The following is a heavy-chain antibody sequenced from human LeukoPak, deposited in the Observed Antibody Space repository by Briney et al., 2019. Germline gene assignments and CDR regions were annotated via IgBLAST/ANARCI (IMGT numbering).Heavy chain of an antibody. CDR1: GFTFSSYA. Sequence: GGSLRLSCAASGFTFSSYAMSWVRQAPGKGLEWVSAISGSSATIFCADSVKGRFTISRDNSKNTLYLQMNSLRAEDTAIYHCAKGKESGSNRARLYDYWGQGTLVTVSS. V-gene: IGHV3-23*01. CDR3: AKGKESGSNRARLYDY. D-gene: IGHD1-26*01. CDR2: ISGSSATI. J-gene: IGHJ4*02.